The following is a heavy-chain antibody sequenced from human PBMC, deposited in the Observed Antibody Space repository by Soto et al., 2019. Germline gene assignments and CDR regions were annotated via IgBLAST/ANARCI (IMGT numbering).Heavy chain of an antibody. Sequence: EAQLSESGGGLVQPGGSLRLSCAASGFIFNNYAMNWVRQAPGKGLEWVSGIGGGKGYENEYADSVKGRFTISRDSSKNALFLQLNSLRAEDTAVYYCAKDRMSDNGVWYALDVWGPGAMVTVSS. CDR1: GFIFNNYA. J-gene: IGHJ3*01. CDR2: IGGGKGYE. D-gene: IGHD2-21*01. CDR3: AKDRMSDNGVWYALDV. V-gene: IGHV3-23*01.